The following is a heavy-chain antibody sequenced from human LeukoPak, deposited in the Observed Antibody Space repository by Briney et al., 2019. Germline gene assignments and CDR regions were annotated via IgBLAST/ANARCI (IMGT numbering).Heavy chain of an antibody. CDR2: IYYSGST. CDR1: GDSISDYY. J-gene: IGHJ4*02. V-gene: IGHV4-59*13. CDR3: ARVKKAYYYDSSGYPDTFDY. Sequence: SETLSLTCTVSGDSISDYYWSWIRQPPGKGLEWIGYIYYSGSTNYNPSLKSRVTISVDTSKNQFSLKLSSVTAADTAVYYCARVKKAYYYDSSGYPDTFDYWGQGTLVTVSS. D-gene: IGHD3-22*01.